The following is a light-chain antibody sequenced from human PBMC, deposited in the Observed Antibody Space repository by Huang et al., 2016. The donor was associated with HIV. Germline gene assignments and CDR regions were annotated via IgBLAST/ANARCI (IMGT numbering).Light chain of an antibody. J-gene: IGKJ2*01. CDR2: AAS. CDR3: QQLNSYPL. CDR1: QDISNY. Sequence: IQLTQSPSSLSASVGDRVTITCRASQDISNYLAWYQQKPGKAPNLLIYAASTLQSGVTSRFSGSGSGTDFTLTISSLQPEEFATYYCQQLNSYPLFGQGTKLEIK. V-gene: IGKV1-9*01.